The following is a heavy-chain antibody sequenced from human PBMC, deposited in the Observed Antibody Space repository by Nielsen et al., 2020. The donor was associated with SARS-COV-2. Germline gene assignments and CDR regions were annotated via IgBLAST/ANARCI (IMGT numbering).Heavy chain of an antibody. Sequence: GGSLRLSCAASGFTFSNAWMNWVRQAPGKGLEWVGRMKGKGDGGTTDYGAPVKGRFTISRDDSKNMLYVEMNSPKTEDTAVYYCTKLQYGGFDMWGQGTMVTVSS. J-gene: IGHJ3*02. CDR2: MKGKGDGGTT. CDR3: TKLQYGGFDM. V-gene: IGHV3-15*01. CDR1: GFTFSNAW. D-gene: IGHD3-16*01.